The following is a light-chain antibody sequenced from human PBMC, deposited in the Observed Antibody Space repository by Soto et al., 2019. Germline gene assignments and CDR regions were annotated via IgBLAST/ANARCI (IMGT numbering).Light chain of an antibody. J-gene: IGLJ1*01. CDR3: SAHGGTNPYV. CDR2: DVN. Sequence: QSALTQPPSASGSPGQSVAISCTGTASDIGGYSFVSCYQQHPGKAPKLLIYDVNKRPSGVPDRFSGSKSGNTASLTVSGLQAEDEAEYYCSAHGGTNPYVFGTGTKLTVL. CDR1: ASDIGGYSF. V-gene: IGLV2-8*01.